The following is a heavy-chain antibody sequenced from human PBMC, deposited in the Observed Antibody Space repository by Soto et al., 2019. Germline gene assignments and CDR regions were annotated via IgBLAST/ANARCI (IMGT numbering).Heavy chain of an antibody. D-gene: IGHD6-13*01. J-gene: IGHJ5*02. CDR3: ASPGIAASGFWFDP. V-gene: IGHV3-23*01. CDR1: GFTFSSYA. CDR2: ISDSGDST. Sequence: PGGSLRLSCADSGFTFSSYAMSWVRQAPGKGLEWVSVISDSGDSTDYADSVKGRFTISRDNSKNTAYLQMNSLRAEDTAVYYCASPGIAASGFWFDPWGQGTLVTVSS.